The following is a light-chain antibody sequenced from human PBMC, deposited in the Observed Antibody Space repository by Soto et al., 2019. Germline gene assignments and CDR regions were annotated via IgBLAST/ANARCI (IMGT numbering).Light chain of an antibody. CDR3: CSYVGDYTWV. CDR1: SSDVGGYNY. J-gene: IGLJ3*02. Sequence: QSALTQPRSVSGSPGQSGTISCTGTSSDVGGYNYVSWYQQHPGKAPTLVIYDVSKRPSGVPDRFFGSKSGNTASLTISGLQAEDEADYYCCSYVGDYTWVFGGGTKLTVL. CDR2: DVS. V-gene: IGLV2-11*01.